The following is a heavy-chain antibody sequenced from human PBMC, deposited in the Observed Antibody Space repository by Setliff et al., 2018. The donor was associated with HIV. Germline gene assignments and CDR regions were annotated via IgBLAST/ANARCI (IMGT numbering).Heavy chain of an antibody. V-gene: IGHV3-7*01. D-gene: IGHD6-13*01. CDR2: IKQDGTVA. Sequence: GGSLRLSCAASGFTFSDYWMSWVRQAPGKGLEWVANIKQDGTVANYADSVKGRFTISRDNARNTLFLQMNSLGVEDTALYYCGRDVHDAAADNWGRGTLVTVSS. CDR3: GRDVHDAAADN. CDR1: GFTFSDYW. J-gene: IGHJ4*02.